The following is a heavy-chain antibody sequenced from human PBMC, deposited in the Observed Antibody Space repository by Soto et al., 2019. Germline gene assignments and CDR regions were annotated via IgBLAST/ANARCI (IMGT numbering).Heavy chain of an antibody. CDR3: AILADPDYDILTGRFFDY. CDR1: GGSFSGYY. D-gene: IGHD3-9*01. CDR2: INHSGST. J-gene: IGHJ4*02. Sequence: PSETLSLTCAVYGGSFSGYYWSWIRQPPGKGLEWIGEINHSGSTNYNPSLKSRVTISVDTSKNQFSLKLSSVTAADTAVYYCAILADPDYDILTGRFFDYWGQGTLVTVSS. V-gene: IGHV4-34*01.